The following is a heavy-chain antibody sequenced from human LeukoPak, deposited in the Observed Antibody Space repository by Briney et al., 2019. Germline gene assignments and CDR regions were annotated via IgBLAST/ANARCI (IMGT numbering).Heavy chain of an antibody. CDR1: GESVSSNSAA. J-gene: IGHJ4*02. D-gene: IGHD3-3*01. V-gene: IGHV6-1*01. CDR2: TYYRSKWYN. Sequence: SQTLSLTCAISGESVSSNSAAWNWIRQSPSTGLAWLGRTYYRSKWYNDYAVSVKSRITINPDTSKHQFSLQLNSVTPEDTAVYYCARGVGFWSGYYEYYFDYWGQGTLVTVSS. CDR3: ARGVGFWSGYYEYYFDY.